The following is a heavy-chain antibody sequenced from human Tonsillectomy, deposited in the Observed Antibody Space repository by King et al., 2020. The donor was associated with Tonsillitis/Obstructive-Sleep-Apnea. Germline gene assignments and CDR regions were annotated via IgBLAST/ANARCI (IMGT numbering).Heavy chain of an antibody. D-gene: IGHD3-10*01. CDR3: ASGGDY. CDR1: GITLSSYG. CDR2: ISYDGSDK. V-gene: IGHV3-30*03. J-gene: IGHJ4*02. Sequence: VQLVESGGGVVQPGRSLRLSCATSGITLSSYGMHWVRQAPGKGLEWVAVISYDGSDKYYADSVKGRFTISRDNSKNTLYLQMNSLRGEDTAVYYCASGGDYWGQGTLVTVSS.